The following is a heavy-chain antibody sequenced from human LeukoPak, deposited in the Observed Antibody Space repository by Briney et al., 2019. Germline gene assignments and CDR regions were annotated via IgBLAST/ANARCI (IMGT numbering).Heavy chain of an antibody. CDR3: ASSSGGFNWFDP. J-gene: IGHJ5*02. D-gene: IGHD6-25*01. V-gene: IGHV3-74*01. CDR1: GFTFSRYW. CDR2: INSDGSST. Sequence: PGGSLRLSCAASGFTFSRYWMHWVRQAPGKGLVWVSRINSDGSSTNYADSVKGRFTISRDNAKNTLYLQMNSLRVEDTAVYYCASSSGGFNWFDPWGQGTPVTVSS.